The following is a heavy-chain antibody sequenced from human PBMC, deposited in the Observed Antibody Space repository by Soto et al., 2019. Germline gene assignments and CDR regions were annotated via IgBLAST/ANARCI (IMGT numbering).Heavy chain of an antibody. Sequence: PSEILSLTCTVSGGSISSGGYYWSWMRQHPGKGLEWIGYIYYSGSTYYNPSLKSRVTISVDTSKNQFSLKPSSVTAADTAVYYCARGAYYDSSGYYSIEYFQHWGQGTLVTVSS. J-gene: IGHJ1*01. CDR3: ARGAYYDSSGYYSIEYFQH. CDR1: GGSISSGGYY. D-gene: IGHD3-22*01. CDR2: IYYSGST. V-gene: IGHV4-31*03.